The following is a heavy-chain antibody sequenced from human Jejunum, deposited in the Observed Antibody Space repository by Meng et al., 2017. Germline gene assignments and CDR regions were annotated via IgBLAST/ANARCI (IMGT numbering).Heavy chain of an antibody. CDR2: IYPGDSDN. CDR3: SRCSSAWPLNYYYAMDV. V-gene: IGHV5-51*01. D-gene: IGHD6-19*01. J-gene: IGHJ6*01. CDR1: GYSFTSYW. Sequence: GGSLRLSCQGSGYSFTSYWIGWVRQMPGKGLEWMAIIYPGDSDNRYSPSFQGQVTISADKSISTAYLQWSSLKASDTAMYYCSRCSSAWPLNYYYAMDVWGQGNTV.